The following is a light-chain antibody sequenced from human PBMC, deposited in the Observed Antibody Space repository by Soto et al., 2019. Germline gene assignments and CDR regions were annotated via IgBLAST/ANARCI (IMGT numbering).Light chain of an antibody. CDR1: QSISNW. CDR3: QQYNRYSIH. CDR2: DAS. J-gene: IGKJ4*01. Sequence: DIQLTQSPSTLSASVGDRVTITCRASQSISNWVVWYQQKPGKAPKFLIYDASTLDSGVPSRFSGSGYGTEFTLPIGSIQPVDFATYYCQQYNRYSIHFGGGTKVEMK. V-gene: IGKV1-5*03.